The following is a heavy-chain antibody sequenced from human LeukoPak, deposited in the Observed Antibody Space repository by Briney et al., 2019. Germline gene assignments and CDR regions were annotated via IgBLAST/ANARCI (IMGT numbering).Heavy chain of an antibody. CDR2: INPNSGGT. CDR3: ARDLGSSGRFDY. V-gene: IGHV1-2*02. D-gene: IGHD6-19*01. Sequence: GASVKVSCKASGYTFTGYYMHWVRQAPGHGLEWMGWINPNSGGTNYAQKFQGRVTMTRDTSISTAYMELSRLRSDDTAVYYCARDLGSSGRFDYWGQGTLVTVSS. J-gene: IGHJ4*02. CDR1: GYTFTGYY.